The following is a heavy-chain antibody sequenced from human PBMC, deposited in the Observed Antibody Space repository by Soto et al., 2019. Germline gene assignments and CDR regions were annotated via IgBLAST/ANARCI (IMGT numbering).Heavy chain of an antibody. V-gene: IGHV1-18*01. CDR2: ISPYNGNT. Sequence: QVQLVQSGGEVKKPGASVKVSCKTSGYTFTGYGISWVRQAPGPGPEWMGWISPYNGNTKYAQSFQGRVTMTTDTATSTAYMDLRSLRSDDTAGYYCARDYHDSSGFSYAGYWGQGTLVNVSS. CDR1: GYTFTGYG. J-gene: IGHJ4*02. D-gene: IGHD3-22*01. CDR3: ARDYHDSSGFSYAGY.